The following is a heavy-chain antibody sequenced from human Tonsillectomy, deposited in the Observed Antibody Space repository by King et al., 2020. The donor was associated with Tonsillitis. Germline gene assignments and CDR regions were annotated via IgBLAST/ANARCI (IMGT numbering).Heavy chain of an antibody. J-gene: IGHJ4*02. D-gene: IGHD6-13*01. V-gene: IGHV3-21*01. CDR1: GFTFSSYS. Sequence: VQLVESGGGLVKPGGSLRLSCAASGFTFSSYSMNWVRQAPGKGLEWVSSISSSSGYIYYANSVKGRFTISRDNAKNSLYLQMNSLRAEDTAVYYCARGDSSSSWQHDYWGQGTLVTVSS. CDR2: ISSSSGYI. CDR3: ARGDSSSSWQHDY.